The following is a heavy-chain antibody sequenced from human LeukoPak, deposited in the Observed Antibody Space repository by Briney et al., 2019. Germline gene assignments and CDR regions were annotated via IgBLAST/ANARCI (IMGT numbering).Heavy chain of an antibody. CDR3: AIERHSSGKAGTFNF. Sequence: GGSLRLPCAASGVTFTTYSMHWVRQAPDRGLEWVSVTSYDGSIKVYAESVKGRFTISRDNSENTLYLQMNSLKFEDTAMYYCAIERHSSGKAGTFNFWGRGTMVTISS. V-gene: IGHV3-30-3*01. CDR2: TSYDGSIK. D-gene: IGHD6-25*01. CDR1: GVTFTTYS. J-gene: IGHJ3*01.